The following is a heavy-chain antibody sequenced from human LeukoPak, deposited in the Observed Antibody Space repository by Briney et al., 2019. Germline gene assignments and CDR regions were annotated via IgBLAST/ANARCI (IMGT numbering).Heavy chain of an antibody. CDR3: ARRVAADGFFDY. D-gene: IGHD6-13*01. J-gene: IGHJ4*02. CDR2: IYTSGST. V-gene: IGHV4-4*07. Sequence: SETLSLTCTVSGASISSHYWTWIRQPAGKGLEWIGRIYTSGSTNYSPSLKSRVTMSIDTSKNQFSLKLSSVTAADTAVYYCARRVAADGFFDYWGQGTLVTVSS. CDR1: GASISSHY.